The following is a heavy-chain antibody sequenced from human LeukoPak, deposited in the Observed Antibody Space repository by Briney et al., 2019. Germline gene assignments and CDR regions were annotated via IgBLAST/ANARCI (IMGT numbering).Heavy chain of an antibody. Sequence: PSETLSLTCAVYGGSFNGYYWSWIPQPPGKGLGWIGEINHSGSTNYNPSLKSRVTISVDTSKNQFSLKLSSVTAADTAVYYCASSRLVENAFDIWGQGTMVTVSS. CDR1: GGSFNGYY. CDR3: ASSRLVENAFDI. V-gene: IGHV4-34*01. D-gene: IGHD2-21*01. CDR2: INHSGST. J-gene: IGHJ3*02.